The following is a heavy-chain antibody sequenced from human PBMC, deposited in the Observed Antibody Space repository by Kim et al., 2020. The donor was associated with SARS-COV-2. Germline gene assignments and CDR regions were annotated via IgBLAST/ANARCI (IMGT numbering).Heavy chain of an antibody. Sequence: ASVKVSCKASGYTFTSYYMHWVRQAPGQGLEWMGIINPSGGSTSYAQKFQGRVTMTRDTSTSTVYMELSSLRSEDTAVYYCARVGDLSNYYYYGMDVWGQGTTVTVSS. J-gene: IGHJ6*02. D-gene: IGHD3-3*01. CDR3: ARVGDLSNYYYYGMDV. CDR2: INPSGGST. V-gene: IGHV1-46*01. CDR1: GYTFTSYY.